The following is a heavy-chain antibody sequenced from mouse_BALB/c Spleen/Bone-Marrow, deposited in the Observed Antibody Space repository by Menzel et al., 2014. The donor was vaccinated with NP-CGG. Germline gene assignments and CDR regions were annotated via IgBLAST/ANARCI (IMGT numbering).Heavy chain of an antibody. D-gene: IGHD1-1*01. V-gene: IGHV14-3*02. CDR3: GRVQLLRRRGLDY. Sequence: EVQLQQSGAELVKPGASVKLSCTASGFNIKGTYMHWVKQRPEQGLEWIGMIDLANGNTKYDPKFQVQATITADTSSNTAYLQLSSLKSEDTAVYYCGRVQLLRRRGLDYWGQGTPLTVDS. CDR2: IDLANGNT. J-gene: IGHJ2*01. CDR1: GFNIKGTY.